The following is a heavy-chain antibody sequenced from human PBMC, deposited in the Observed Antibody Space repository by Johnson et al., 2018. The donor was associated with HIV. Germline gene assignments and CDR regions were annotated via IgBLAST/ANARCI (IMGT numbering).Heavy chain of an antibody. V-gene: IGHV3-15*01. CDR2: IISERDGGTT. CDR1: GFTFSDYY. Sequence: VQLVESGGGVVQPGGSLRLSCVASGFTFSDYYMSWIRQAPGKGLEWVGRIISERDGGTTDYSAPVKDRFTISRDDSTNTLYLQMNSLKIEDTAVYYCATDLFSLILEDDAFDTWGQGTMVTVSS. CDR3: ATDLFSLILEDDAFDT. J-gene: IGHJ3*02.